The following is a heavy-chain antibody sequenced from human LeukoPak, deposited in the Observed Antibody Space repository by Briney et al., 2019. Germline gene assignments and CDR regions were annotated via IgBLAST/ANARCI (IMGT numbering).Heavy chain of an antibody. Sequence: GGSLRLSCAASGFTFSDYYMSWIRQAPGKGLEWVSAISGSGGSTYYADSVKGRFTISRDNSKNTLYLQMNSLRAEDTAVYYCAKTPHYCGGDCYNFDYWGQGTLVTVSS. CDR3: AKTPHYCGGDCYNFDY. CDR1: GFTFSDYY. V-gene: IGHV3-23*01. J-gene: IGHJ4*02. D-gene: IGHD2-21*02. CDR2: ISGSGGST.